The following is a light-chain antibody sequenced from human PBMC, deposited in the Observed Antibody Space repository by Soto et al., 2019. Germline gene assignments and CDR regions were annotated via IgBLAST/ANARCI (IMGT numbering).Light chain of an antibody. Sequence: DIQMTQSPSSLSASVGDRVTITCQASQDITNYLNWYQRKPGKAPKLLIYAASNLKTGVPSRFSGSESGKDFTFTISNLKLEVIATNYCQQKENLPYTFGRGPSWRSN. CDR2: AAS. CDR3: QQKENLPYT. J-gene: IGKJ2*01. CDR1: QDITNY. V-gene: IGKV1-33*01.